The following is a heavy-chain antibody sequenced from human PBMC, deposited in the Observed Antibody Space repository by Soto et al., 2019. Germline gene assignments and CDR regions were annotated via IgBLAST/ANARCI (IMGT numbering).Heavy chain of an antibody. CDR2: IYYSGST. J-gene: IGHJ6*02. CDR1: GGSISSGDYY. D-gene: IGHD2-2*02. Sequence: PSETLSLTCTVSGGSISSGDYYWSWIRQPPGKGLEWIGYIYYSGSTYYNPSLKGRVTITVDTSKNQFSLKLSSVTAADTAVYYCARDCSSTSCYNGGYYGMDVWGQGTTVTVSS. CDR3: ARDCSSTSCYNGGYYGMDV. V-gene: IGHV4-30-4*01.